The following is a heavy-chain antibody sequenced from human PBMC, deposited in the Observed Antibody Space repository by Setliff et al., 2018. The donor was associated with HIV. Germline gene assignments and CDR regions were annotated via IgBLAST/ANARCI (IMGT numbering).Heavy chain of an antibody. CDR2: INYSRRT. V-gene: IGHV4-61*01. D-gene: IGHD4-17*01. J-gene: IGHJ4*02. Sequence: KASETLSLTCTVSGASVGSGSHYWSWIRQPPGKGLEYIGYINYSRRTTYNPSLKSRVSMSIDTSKNQFSLRLSSVTAADTAVYYCARDPPGHGDSNDYWGQGTLVTVSS. CDR3: ARDPPGHGDSNDY. CDR1: GASVGSGSHY.